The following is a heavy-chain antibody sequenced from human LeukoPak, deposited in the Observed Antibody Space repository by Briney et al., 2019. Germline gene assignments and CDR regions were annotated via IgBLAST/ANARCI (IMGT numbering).Heavy chain of an antibody. J-gene: IGHJ6*03. Sequence: SETLSLTCTVSGGSISSCSWYWVRQRAPQGLELNGRVYINGSANSYHSLKSRGTITIYASTYKFSLHLSLVSATDTDLAFCARDRNFVDQVWSGPPLYYYSYMDVWGKGTTVTVSS. D-gene: IGHD3-3*01. V-gene: IGHV4-4*07. CDR1: GGSISSCS. CDR2: VYINGSA. CDR3: ARDRNFVDQVWSGPPLYYYSYMDV.